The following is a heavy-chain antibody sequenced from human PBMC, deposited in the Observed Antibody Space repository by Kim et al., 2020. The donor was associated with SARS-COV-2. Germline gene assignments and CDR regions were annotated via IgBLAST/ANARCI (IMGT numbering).Heavy chain of an antibody. V-gene: IGHV3-53*01. CDR2: IYSGGST. CDR3: ASVLQARYDILTGWEDAFDI. D-gene: IGHD3-9*01. Sequence: GGSLRLSCAASGFTVSSNYMSWVRQAPGKGLEWVSVIYSGGSTYYADSVKGRFTISRDNSKNTLYLQMNSLRAEDTAVYYCASVLQARYDILTGWEDAFDIWGQGTMVTVSS. CDR1: GFTVSSNY. J-gene: IGHJ3*02.